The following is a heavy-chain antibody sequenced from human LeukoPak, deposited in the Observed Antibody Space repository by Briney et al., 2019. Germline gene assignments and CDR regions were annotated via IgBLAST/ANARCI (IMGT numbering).Heavy chain of an antibody. D-gene: IGHD3-22*01. J-gene: IGHJ4*02. CDR3: ARAAPASRVIDY. Sequence: SWVRQAPGKGLEWIGYIYYSGSAYYNPSLKSRVTISVDTSKNQFSLKLSSVSAADTAVYYCARAAPASRVIDYWGQGTLVTVSS. V-gene: IGHV4-31*02. CDR2: IYYSGSA.